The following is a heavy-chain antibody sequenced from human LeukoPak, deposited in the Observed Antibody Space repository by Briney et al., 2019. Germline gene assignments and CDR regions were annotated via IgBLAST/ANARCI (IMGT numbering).Heavy chain of an antibody. Sequence: GGSLRLSCAASGFTFSSYEMNWVRQAPGKGLEWVSYISSSSSTIYYADSVKGRFTISRDNAKNSLYLQMNSLRAEDTAVYYCARDSPYFDYWGQGTLVTVSS. CDR1: GFTFSSYE. CDR3: ARDSPYFDY. CDR2: ISSSSSTI. V-gene: IGHV3-48*01. J-gene: IGHJ4*02.